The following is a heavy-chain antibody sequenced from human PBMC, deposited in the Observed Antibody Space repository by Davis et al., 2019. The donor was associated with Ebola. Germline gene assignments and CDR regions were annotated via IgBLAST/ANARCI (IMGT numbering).Heavy chain of an antibody. D-gene: IGHD3-22*01. CDR2: IYYSGST. J-gene: IGHJ2*01. V-gene: IGHV4-39*01. CDR1: GGSFSGYY. CDR3: ARHSITMIVVGYFDL. Sequence: SETLSLTCAVYGGSFSGYYWGWIRQPPGKGLEWIGSIYYSGSTYYNPSLKSRVTISVDTSKNQFSLKLSSVTAADTAVYYCARHSITMIVVGYFDLWGRGTLVTVSS.